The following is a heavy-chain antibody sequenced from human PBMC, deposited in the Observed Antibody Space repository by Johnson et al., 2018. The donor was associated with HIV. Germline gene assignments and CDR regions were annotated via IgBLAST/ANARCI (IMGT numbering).Heavy chain of an antibody. V-gene: IGHV3-30*04. CDR1: GLVFSSYA. J-gene: IGHJ3*01. Sequence: QVQLVESGGGVVQPGRSLRLSCAASGLVFSSYAIHWVRQAPGKGLEWVALISYDGSNKYYGDSVKGRFTISRDNSKNTLYLKMNSLGAEDTAVYYCAKEGSTVIWGQGTMVTVSS. CDR2: ISYDGSNK. D-gene: IGHD4-11*01. CDR3: AKEGSTVI.